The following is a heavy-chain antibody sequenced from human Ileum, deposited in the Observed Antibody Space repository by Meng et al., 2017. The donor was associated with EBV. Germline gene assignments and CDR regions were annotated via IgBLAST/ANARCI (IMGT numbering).Heavy chain of an antibody. D-gene: IGHD3-22*01. V-gene: IGHV4-4*02. CDR1: GGSSSRSDW. CDR2: TSHSGST. J-gene: IGHJ4*02. CDR3: ASSDYYRSDY. Sequence: VPLQDSGPRLVKSSETLSLPCAVSGGSSSRSDWWSWVRQPPGKGLEWIGETSHSGSTNYSPSLKSRVTISLDKSKNQLSLKLNSVTAADTAVYYCASSDYYRSDYWSQGTLVTVSS.